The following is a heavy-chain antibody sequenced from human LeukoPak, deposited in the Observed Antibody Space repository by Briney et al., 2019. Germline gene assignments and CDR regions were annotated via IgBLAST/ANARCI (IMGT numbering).Heavy chain of an antibody. J-gene: IGHJ4*02. D-gene: IGHD3-22*01. CDR2: IWYDGSDK. CDR1: GFSFSSYG. V-gene: IGHV3-33*01. Sequence: PGKSLRLSCAASGFSFSSYGMHWVRQGPGKGLEWLAVIWYDGSDKYYADSVKGRFTISRDNSKNTLYLQMNSLRAEDTAVYYCARKTGGYGPLDYWGQGTLVTVSS. CDR3: ARKTGGYGPLDY.